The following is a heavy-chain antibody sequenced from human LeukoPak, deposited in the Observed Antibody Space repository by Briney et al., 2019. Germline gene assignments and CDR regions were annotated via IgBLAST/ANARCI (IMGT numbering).Heavy chain of an antibody. CDR2: IWYDGSNK. CDR1: GFTFSSYG. V-gene: IGHV3-33*06. D-gene: IGHD4-17*01. Sequence: GGSLRLSCAASGFTFSSYGMHWVRQAPGKGLEWVAVIWYDGSNKYYADSVKGRFTISRDNSKNTLYLQMNSLRAEDTAVYYCAKDLNDYGDPDAFDIWGQGTMATVSS. CDR3: AKDLNDYGDPDAFDI. J-gene: IGHJ3*02.